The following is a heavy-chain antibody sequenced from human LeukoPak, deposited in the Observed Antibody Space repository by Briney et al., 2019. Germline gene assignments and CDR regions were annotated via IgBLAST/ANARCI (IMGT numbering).Heavy chain of an antibody. CDR3: ASSPGIAAAAITRFDY. CDR1: GGTFSSYA. V-gene: IGHV1-69*04. Sequence: SVKVSCKASGGTFSSYAISWVRQAPGQGLEWMGRIIPILGIANYAQKFQGRVTITADKSTSTAYMELSSLRSEDTAVYYCASSPGIAAAAITRFDYWGQGTLVTVSS. CDR2: IIPILGIA. D-gene: IGHD6-13*01. J-gene: IGHJ4*02.